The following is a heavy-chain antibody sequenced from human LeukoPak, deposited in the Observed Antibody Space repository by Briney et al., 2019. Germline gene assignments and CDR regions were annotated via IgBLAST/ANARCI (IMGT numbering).Heavy chain of an antibody. J-gene: IGHJ6*03. CDR2: INPSGGST. D-gene: IGHD3-10*01. V-gene: IGHV1-46*01. CDR1: GYTFTSYY. Sequence: APVKVSCKASGYTFTSYYMHWVRQAPGQGLEWMGIINPSGGSTSYAQKFQGRVTMTRDMSTSTVYMELSSLRSEDTAVYYCARGGHYYGSGMDMDVWGKGTTVTVSS. CDR3: ARGGHYYGSGMDMDV.